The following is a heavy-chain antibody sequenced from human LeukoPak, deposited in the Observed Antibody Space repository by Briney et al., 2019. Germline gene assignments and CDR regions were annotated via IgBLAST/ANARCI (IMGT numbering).Heavy chain of an antibody. V-gene: IGHV4-39*07. D-gene: IGHD5-12*01. CDR3: ARITDGGYEISWFDP. CDR1: GGSISSSSYY. Sequence: SETLSLTCTVSGGSISSSSYYWGWIRQPPGKGLEWIGEIYHSGSTNYNPSLKSRVTISVDKSKNQFSLKLSSVTAADTAVYYCARITDGGYEISWFDPWGQGTLVTVSS. CDR2: IYHSGST. J-gene: IGHJ5*02.